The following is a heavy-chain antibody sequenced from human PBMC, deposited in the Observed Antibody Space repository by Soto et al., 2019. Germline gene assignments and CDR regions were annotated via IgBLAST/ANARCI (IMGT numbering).Heavy chain of an antibody. CDR2: INAGNGNT. J-gene: IGHJ3*02. V-gene: IGHV1-3*01. CDR3: ARDRYCSSTSCYGDAFEI. Sequence: QVQLVQSGAEVKKPGASVKVSCKASGYTFTSYAMHWVRQAPGQRLEWMGWINAGNGNTKYSQKFQGRVTITRDTSASTAYMELSSLRSEDTAVYYCARDRYCSSTSCYGDAFEIWGQGTMVTVSS. D-gene: IGHD2-2*01. CDR1: GYTFTSYA.